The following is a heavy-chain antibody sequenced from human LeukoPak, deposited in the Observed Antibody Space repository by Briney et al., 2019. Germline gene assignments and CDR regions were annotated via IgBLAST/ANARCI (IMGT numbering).Heavy chain of an antibody. CDR2: IYYTGIT. D-gene: IGHD5-12*01. J-gene: IGHJ4*02. CDR1: GDSISSTTYN. CDR3: ARVMRQWLPYYFDY. V-gene: IGHV4-39*01. Sequence: SETLSLTCTVSGDSISSTTYNWGWIRQPPGKGLEWIGSIYYTGITYYNPSLKSRVTMSVDTSENQFSLKQSSVTAADTAVYYCARVMRQWLPYYFDYWGQGTLVTVSS.